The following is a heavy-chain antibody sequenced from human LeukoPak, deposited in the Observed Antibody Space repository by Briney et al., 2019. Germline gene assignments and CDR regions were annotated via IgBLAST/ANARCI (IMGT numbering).Heavy chain of an antibody. CDR1: GGSVSSGSYY. CDR2: IYYSGST. D-gene: IGHD3-10*01. CDR3: ARDRDGEQLSY. J-gene: IGHJ4*02. Sequence: SETLSLTCTVSGGSVSSGSYYWSWIRQPPGQGRVWIGYIYYSGSTNYNPSLKSRVTISVDTSKNQFSLKLSSVTAADTAVYYCARDRDGEQLSYWGQGTLVTVSS. V-gene: IGHV4-61*01.